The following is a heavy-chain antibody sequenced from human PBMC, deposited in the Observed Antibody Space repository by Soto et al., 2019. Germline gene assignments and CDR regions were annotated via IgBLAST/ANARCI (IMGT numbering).Heavy chain of an antibody. CDR2: IYYSGST. J-gene: IGHJ4*02. CDR1: GGSISSGGYY. D-gene: IGHD6-13*01. CDR3: AAAGGGTAEMKIDY. Sequence: SETLSLTCTVSGGSISSGGYYWSWIRQHPGKGLEWIGYIYYSGSTYYNPSLKSRVTISVDTSKNQFSLKLSSVTAADTAVYYCAAAGGGTAEMKIDYWGQGTPVTVSS. V-gene: IGHV4-31*03.